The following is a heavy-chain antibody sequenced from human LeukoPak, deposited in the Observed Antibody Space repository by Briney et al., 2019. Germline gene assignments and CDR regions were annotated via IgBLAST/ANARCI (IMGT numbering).Heavy chain of an antibody. J-gene: IGHJ4*02. CDR3: APLGTVTTRYYFDY. CDR1: GFTFSSYA. V-gene: IGHV3-23*01. Sequence: PGGSLRLSCAASGFTFSSYAMSWVRQAPGKGLEWVSAISGSGGSTYYADSVKGRFTISRDNPKNTLYLQMNSLRAEDTAVYYCAPLGTVTTRYYFDYWGQGTLVTVSS. D-gene: IGHD4-17*01. CDR2: ISGSGGST.